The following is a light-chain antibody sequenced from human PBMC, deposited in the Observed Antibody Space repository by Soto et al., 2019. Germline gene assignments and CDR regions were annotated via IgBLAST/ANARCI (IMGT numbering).Light chain of an antibody. J-gene: IGKJ1*01. CDR3: HQYHNWT. CDR2: DAS. Sequence: EIVMTQSPATLSVSPGERATLFCRASQSVSSKVAWYQQKPGQAPRLLIYDASTRATGIPARFSGRGSGTEFTLTISSLQSEDFAVYSCHQYHNWTFGQGTKVDIK. V-gene: IGKV3-15*01. CDR1: QSVSSK.